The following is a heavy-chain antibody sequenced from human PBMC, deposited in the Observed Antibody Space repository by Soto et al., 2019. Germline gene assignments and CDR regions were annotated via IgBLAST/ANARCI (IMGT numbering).Heavy chain of an antibody. J-gene: IGHJ6*02. CDR3: ARWRYSHTLYKWHYFDYYYGMDV. CDR2: ISAYNGNT. CDR1: GYTFTSYG. Sequence: DSVKVSCKASGYTFTSYGISWVRQAPGQGLEWMGWISAYNGNTNYAQKLQGRVTMTTDTSTSTAYMELRSLRSDDTAVYYCARWRYSHTLYKWHYFDYYYGMDVWGQGTTVTVSS. D-gene: IGHD1-7*01. V-gene: IGHV1-18*01.